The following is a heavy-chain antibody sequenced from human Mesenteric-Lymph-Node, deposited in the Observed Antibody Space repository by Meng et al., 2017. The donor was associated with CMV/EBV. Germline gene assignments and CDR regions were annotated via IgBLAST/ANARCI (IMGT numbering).Heavy chain of an antibody. Sequence: GGSLRLSCAASGFSFSDYWMHWVRQVPGKGLVWVSRINGDGSRTSYADAVRGRFTISRDNAKTTVFLQMNSLRAEDAAVYYCVRFPFDYWGQGTLVTVSS. V-gene: IGHV3-74*01. D-gene: IGHD3-16*01. CDR3: VRFPFDY. CDR2: INGDGSRT. CDR1: GFSFSDYW. J-gene: IGHJ4*02.